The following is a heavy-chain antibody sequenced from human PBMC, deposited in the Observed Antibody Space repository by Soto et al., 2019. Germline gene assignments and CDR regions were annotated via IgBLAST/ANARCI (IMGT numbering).Heavy chain of an antibody. V-gene: IGHV3-23*01. Sequence: GGSLRLSCAASGFTFSTYAMSWVRQGPGKGLEWVSGISGSGDNTYHADSVKGRFTISRDNSKNTLYLQMNSLRAEDTAVYYCAVRRIGSYFDSWGQGTLVTVSS. CDR3: AVRRIGSYFDS. CDR2: ISGSGDNT. D-gene: IGHD3-10*01. J-gene: IGHJ4*02. CDR1: GFTFSTYA.